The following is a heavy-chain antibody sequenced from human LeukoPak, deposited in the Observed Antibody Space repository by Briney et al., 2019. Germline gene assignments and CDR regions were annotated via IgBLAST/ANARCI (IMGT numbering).Heavy chain of an antibody. V-gene: IGHV3-23*01. J-gene: IGHJ4*02. D-gene: IGHD1-1*01. CDR1: GFTFSSYA. CDR2: ISGSGGSR. CDR3: ARDWQLNYFDY. Sequence: GGSLRLSCAASGFTFSSYAMSWVRQAPGKGLEWVSAISGSGGSRYYADSVKGRFTISRDNTKNTLYLQMNSLRAEDTAVYYCARDWQLNYFDYWGQGTLVTVSS.